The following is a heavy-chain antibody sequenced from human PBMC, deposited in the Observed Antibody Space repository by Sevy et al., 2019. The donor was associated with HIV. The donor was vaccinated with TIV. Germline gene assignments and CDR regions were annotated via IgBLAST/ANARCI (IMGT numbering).Heavy chain of an antibody. Sequence: ASVKVSCKASGYTFTSYRVSWVRQAPGQGLEWMGWISAHNCDTHYAQKFQGRVTMTTDTPTSTAYMDLRSLRSDDTAVYYCARAYCSGGSCYSLAYWGQGTLVTVSS. J-gene: IGHJ4*02. CDR1: GYTFTSYR. D-gene: IGHD2-15*01. CDR2: ISAHNCDT. V-gene: IGHV1-18*01. CDR3: ARAYCSGGSCYSLAY.